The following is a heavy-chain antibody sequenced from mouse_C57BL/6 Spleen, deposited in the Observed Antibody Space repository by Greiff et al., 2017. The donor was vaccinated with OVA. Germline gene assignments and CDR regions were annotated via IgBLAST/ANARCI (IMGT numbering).Heavy chain of an antibody. CDR1: GYTFTDYN. Sequence: VQLQQSGPELVKPGASVKMSCKASGYTFTDYNMHWVKQSHGKSLEWIGYINPNNGGTSYNQKFKGKATLTVNKSSSTAYMELRSLTSEESAVYYCARGPNYYGTAMDYWGQGTSVTVSA. CDR3: ARGPNYYGTAMDY. CDR2: INPNNGGT. V-gene: IGHV1-22*01. D-gene: IGHD1-1*01. J-gene: IGHJ4*01.